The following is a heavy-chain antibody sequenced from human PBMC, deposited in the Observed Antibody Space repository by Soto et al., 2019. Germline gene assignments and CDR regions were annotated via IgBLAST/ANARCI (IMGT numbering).Heavy chain of an antibody. V-gene: IGHV6-1*01. J-gene: IGHJ5*02. CDR3: TRGGYNWFDP. Sequence: SQTLSLTCAISVDSVSSNSSTWNWIRQSPSRGLEWLGRTYYRSKWYNDYAVSVKSRITISPDTSKNQFSLQLNSVTPEDTAIYYCTRGGYNWFDPWGQGTLVTVSS. CDR1: VDSVSSNSST. CDR2: TYYRSKWYN.